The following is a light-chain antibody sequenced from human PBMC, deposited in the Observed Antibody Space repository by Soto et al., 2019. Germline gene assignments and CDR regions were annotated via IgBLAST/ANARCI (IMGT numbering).Light chain of an antibody. CDR3: QQYGSSPLT. V-gene: IGKV3-20*01. J-gene: IGKJ4*01. CDR1: QSVSSSY. CDR2: GAS. Sequence: EIVLTQSPGTLSLSPGERATLSCRASQSVSSSYLAWYQQKPGQAPRLLIYGASSRATGIPDRFSGSGSGTDFTLTISXLEPEDXAVXXXQQYGSSPLTFGGGTKVEIK.